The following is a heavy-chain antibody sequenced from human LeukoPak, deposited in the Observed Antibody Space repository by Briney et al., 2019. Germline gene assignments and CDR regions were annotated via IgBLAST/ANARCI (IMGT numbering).Heavy chain of an antibody. V-gene: IGHV3-21*01. CDR2: IGSSSTYI. Sequence: PGGSLRLSCEASGFIFSSYSMNWVRQAPGKGLEWVSSIGSSSTYIYYADSVKGRFTISRDNAKNSLYLEMNSLRAEDTAVYYCARLGPNHYDMLTGYHYYYGMDVWGQGTTVTVSS. CDR3: ARLGPNHYDMLTGYHYYYGMDV. J-gene: IGHJ6*02. D-gene: IGHD3-9*01. CDR1: GFIFSSYS.